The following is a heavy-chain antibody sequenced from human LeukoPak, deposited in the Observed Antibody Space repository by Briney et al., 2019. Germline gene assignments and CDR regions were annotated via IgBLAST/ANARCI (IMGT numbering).Heavy chain of an antibody. CDR2: ISGSGGST. D-gene: IGHD2-15*01. Sequence: GGSLRLSCAASGLTFSSYAMSWVRQAPGKGLEWVSAISGSGGSTYYADSVKGRFTISRDNSKNTLYLQMNSLRAEDTAVYYCAKDSPDIVVVVAATRANWFDPWGQGTLVTVSS. CDR3: AKDSPDIVVVVAATRANWFDP. V-gene: IGHV3-23*01. J-gene: IGHJ5*02. CDR1: GLTFSSYA.